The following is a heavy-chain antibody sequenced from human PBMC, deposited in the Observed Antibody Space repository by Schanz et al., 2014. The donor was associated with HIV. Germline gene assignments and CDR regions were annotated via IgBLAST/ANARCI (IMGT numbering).Heavy chain of an antibody. D-gene: IGHD3-3*01. V-gene: IGHV1-18*01. CDR3: ARERRDFSFWSGFYRGGYYFDS. CDR1: GYPFTSYA. Sequence: VQLLESGAEVKKPGASVKVSCKTSGYPFTSYAISWLRQAPGQGPEWMGWINPYNGNTNSAQKFQGRVTMTTDTSMSTAYMELRSLRSDDSAVYYCARERRDFSFWSGFYRGGYYFDSWGQGAPVTVSS. J-gene: IGHJ4*02. CDR2: INPYNGNT.